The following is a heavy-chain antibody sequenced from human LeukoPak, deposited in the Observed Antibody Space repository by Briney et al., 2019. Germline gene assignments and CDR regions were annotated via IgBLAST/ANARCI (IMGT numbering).Heavy chain of an antibody. J-gene: IGHJ4*02. CDR2: ISGSGGST. D-gene: IGHD3-22*01. CDR1: GFTFSSYA. V-gene: IGHV3-23*01. Sequence: GGSLRLSCAASGFTFSSYAMSWVRQAPGKGLEWDSAISGSGGSTYYADSVKGRFTISRDNSKNTLYLQMNSLRAEDTAVYYCAKVEGSGYYFDHWGQGTLVTVSS. CDR3: AKVEGSGYYFDH.